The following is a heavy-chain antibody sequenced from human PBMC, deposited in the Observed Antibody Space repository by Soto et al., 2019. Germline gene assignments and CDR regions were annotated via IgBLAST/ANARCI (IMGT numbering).Heavy chain of an antibody. CDR1: GDSISSNSHY. CDR3: ARRSGNYWYFDL. V-gene: IGHV4-39*01. CDR2: IYYSGST. Sequence: SETLSLTCTVSGDSISSNSHYWGWIRQPPGKGLESIANIYYSGSTYYSPSLKSRVTISVDTSKNQFSLKLSSVTAADTAVYYCARRSGNYWYFDLCGRGTLVTVSS. J-gene: IGHJ2*01. D-gene: IGHD3-3*01.